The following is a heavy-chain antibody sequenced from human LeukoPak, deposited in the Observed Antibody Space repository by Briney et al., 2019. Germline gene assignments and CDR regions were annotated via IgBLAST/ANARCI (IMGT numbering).Heavy chain of an antibody. CDR2: IIPIFGTA. CDR1: GGTFTSYA. D-gene: IGHD2-15*01. J-gene: IGHJ4*02. V-gene: IGHV1-69*01. Sequence: SVKVSCKASGGTFTSYAISWVRQAPGQGLEWMGGIIPIFGTANYAQKFQGRVTITADESTSTAYMELSSLRSEDTAVYYCARDHCSGGSCYHEHFDYWGQGTLVTVSS. CDR3: ARDHCSGGSCYHEHFDY.